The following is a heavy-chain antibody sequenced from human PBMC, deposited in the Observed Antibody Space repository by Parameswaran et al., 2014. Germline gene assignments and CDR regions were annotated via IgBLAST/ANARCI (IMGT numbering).Heavy chain of an antibody. D-gene: IGHD3-22*01. CDR3: AKPNDYYDSSGYYGHYYYGMDV. V-gene: IGHV3-7*03. Sequence: RWIRQPPGKGLEWVANIKEDGSEKYYVDSVRGRFTISRDNSKNTLYLQMNSLRAEDTAVYYCAKPNDYYDSSGYYGHYYYGMDVWGQGTTVTVSS. J-gene: IGHJ6*02. CDR2: IKEDGSEK.